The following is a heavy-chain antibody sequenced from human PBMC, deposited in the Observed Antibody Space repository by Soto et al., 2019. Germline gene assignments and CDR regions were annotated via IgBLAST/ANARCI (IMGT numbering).Heavy chain of an antibody. CDR3: ARDLIVGAPLYYYYYGMDV. Sequence: ASVKVSCKASGYTFTSYGISWVRQAPGQGLEWMGWISAYNGNTNYAQKLQGRVTMTTDTSTSTAYMELRSLRSDDTAVYYCARDLIVGAPLYYYYYGMDVWGQGTTVTVSS. J-gene: IGHJ6*02. CDR1: GYTFTSYG. V-gene: IGHV1-18*01. D-gene: IGHD1-26*01. CDR2: ISAYNGNT.